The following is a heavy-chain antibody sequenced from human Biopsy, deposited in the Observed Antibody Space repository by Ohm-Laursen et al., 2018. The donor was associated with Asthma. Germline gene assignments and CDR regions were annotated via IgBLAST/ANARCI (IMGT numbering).Heavy chain of an antibody. V-gene: IGHV4-59*11. CDR2: VSHTGST. CDR1: GGSIRSHD. J-gene: IGHJ5*02. Sequence: SQTLSLTCAVSGGSIRSHDWTWIRLPPGKGLEYIGDVSHTGSTNYNPSLKSRVTMSLDTSKSQFPLRLTSVTPADTAVYYCARLADCSGGACYSYGWFDPWGQGTRVTVSS. D-gene: IGHD2-15*01. CDR3: ARLADCSGGACYSYGWFDP.